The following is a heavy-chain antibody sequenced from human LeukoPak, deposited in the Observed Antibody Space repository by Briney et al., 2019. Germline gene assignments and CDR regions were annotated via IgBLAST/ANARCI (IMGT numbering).Heavy chain of an antibody. J-gene: IGHJ4*02. CDR3: ARLGPPYYDSSGKALDY. Sequence: GESLKISCKGSGYSFTSYWIGWVRQMPGKGLEWMGIIYPGDSDTRCSPSFQGQVTISADKSISTAYLQWSSLKASDTAMYYCARLGPPYYDSSGKALDYWGQGTLVTVSS. V-gene: IGHV5-51*01. D-gene: IGHD3-22*01. CDR1: GYSFTSYW. CDR2: IYPGDSDT.